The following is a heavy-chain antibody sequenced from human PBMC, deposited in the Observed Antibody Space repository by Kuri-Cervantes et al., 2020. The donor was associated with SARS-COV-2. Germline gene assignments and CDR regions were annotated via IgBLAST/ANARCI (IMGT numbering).Heavy chain of an antibody. CDR3: AKDDHSTYWYRDLGSLQH. CDR1: GLTFSSTG. V-gene: IGHV3-30*02. J-gene: IGHJ1*01. D-gene: IGHD4-11*01. CDR2: IRYDGSND. Sequence: RGSLRLSCAASGLTFSSTGMYWVRQAPGKGLEWVAFIRYDGSNDYYADSVKGRVTISRDNSKNMLYLQMNSLRPEDTALYYCAKDDHSTYWYRDLGSLQHWGQGTLVTVSS.